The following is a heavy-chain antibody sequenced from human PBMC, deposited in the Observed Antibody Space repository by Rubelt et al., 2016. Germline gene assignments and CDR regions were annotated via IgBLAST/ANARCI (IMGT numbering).Heavy chain of an antibody. CDR2: FDPEDGET. J-gene: IGHJ3*02. D-gene: IGHD5-18*01. CDR3: ARRQRWSPVVAFEI. Sequence: QVQLVQSGAEVKKPGASVKVSCKVSGYTLTELSMHWVRQAPGKGLEWMGGFDPEDGETIYAQKFQGRVTMNEDTSTDTAYMELSSLRTEDTAVYHCARRQRWSPVVAFEIWGQGTMVTVSS. CDR1: GYTLTELS. V-gene: IGHV1-24*01.